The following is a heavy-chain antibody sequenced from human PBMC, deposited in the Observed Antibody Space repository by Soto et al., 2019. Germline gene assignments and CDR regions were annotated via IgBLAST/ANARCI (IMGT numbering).Heavy chain of an antibody. CDR1: GGSISSYY. Sequence: QVQLQESGPGLVKPSETLSLTCTVSGGSISSYYWSWIRQPPGKGLAWIGYIYYSGSTNYNPSLKSRVSLSVDTSKNQFSLKLSSVTAADTAVYYCARARGGYFDYWGQGTLVTVSS. CDR2: IYYSGST. J-gene: IGHJ4*02. D-gene: IGHD2-15*01. CDR3: ARARGGYFDY. V-gene: IGHV4-59*01.